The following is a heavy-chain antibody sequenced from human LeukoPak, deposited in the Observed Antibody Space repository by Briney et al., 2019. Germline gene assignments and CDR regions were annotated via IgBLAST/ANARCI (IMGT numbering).Heavy chain of an antibody. D-gene: IGHD5-18*01. Sequence: SETLSLTCAVYGGSFSGYYWSWIRQPPGKGLEWIGEINHSGSTNYNPPLKSRVTISVDTSKNQFSLKLSSVTAADTAVYYCARGKGIQLWFVSYYFDYWGQGTLVTVSS. CDR2: INHSGST. CDR3: ARGKGIQLWFVSYYFDY. J-gene: IGHJ4*02. CDR1: GGSFSGYY. V-gene: IGHV4-34*01.